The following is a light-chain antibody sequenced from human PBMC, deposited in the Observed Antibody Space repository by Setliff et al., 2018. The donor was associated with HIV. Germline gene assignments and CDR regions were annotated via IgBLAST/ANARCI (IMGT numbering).Light chain of an antibody. Sequence: SALTQPASVSGSPGQSITISCTGTSSDVGGYNYVSWYQQHPGKAPKLVIYEVSNRPSGVSNRFSGSKSGNAASLTISGLQAEDEADYYCSSFTSSSTYAFGTGTKVTVL. V-gene: IGLV2-14*01. J-gene: IGLJ1*01. CDR1: SSDVGGYNY. CDR3: SSFTSSSTYA. CDR2: EVS.